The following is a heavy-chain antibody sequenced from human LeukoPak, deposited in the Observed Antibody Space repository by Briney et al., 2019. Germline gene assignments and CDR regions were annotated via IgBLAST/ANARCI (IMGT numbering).Heavy chain of an antibody. D-gene: IGHD2-2*01. CDR1: GGSISSRSYY. J-gene: IGHJ3*02. Sequence: PSETLSLTCTVCGGSISSRSYYWGWIRQPPGKGLEWIGSIYYSGTTYYNPSLKSRVTISVDTSKNRFSLELSSVTAADTAVYYCARSYCSSTTCYAVGAFDIWGQGTMVTVSS. V-gene: IGHV4-39*01. CDR2: IYYSGTT. CDR3: ARSYCSSTTCYAVGAFDI.